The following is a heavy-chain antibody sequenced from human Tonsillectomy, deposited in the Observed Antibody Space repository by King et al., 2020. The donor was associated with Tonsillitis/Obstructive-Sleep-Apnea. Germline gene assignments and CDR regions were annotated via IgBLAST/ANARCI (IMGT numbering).Heavy chain of an antibody. CDR3: ARFGGNGFFGVVSDYYFDV. CDR2: IYVDDDK. J-gene: IGHJ2*01. CDR1: GFSLSTSGVG. D-gene: IGHD3-3*01. V-gene: IGHV2-5*02. Sequence: TLKESGPTLMKPPHTLTLTCTFSGFSLSTSGVGVGWIRQPPGKALEWLVLIYVDDDKRYSPSLRSRLTIAKDTSKNQVVLTMTNMDPVDTVTYYCARFGGNGFFGVVSDYYFDVWGRGTLVTVSS.